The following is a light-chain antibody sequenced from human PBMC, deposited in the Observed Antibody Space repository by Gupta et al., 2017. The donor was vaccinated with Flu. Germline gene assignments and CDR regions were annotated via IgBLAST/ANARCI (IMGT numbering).Light chain of an antibody. CDR3: QQYYITPRT. Sequence: DIVMTQSPDSLPVSLGARATINCRSSQSLFYSSTNKNYLAWYQQKPGQPPKLLIYWASTRESGVPDRFSGSGSGTDFTLTISSLQAEDVAVYYCQQYYITPRTFGQGTKVEIQ. CDR2: WAS. V-gene: IGKV4-1*01. J-gene: IGKJ1*01. CDR1: QSLFYSSTNKNY.